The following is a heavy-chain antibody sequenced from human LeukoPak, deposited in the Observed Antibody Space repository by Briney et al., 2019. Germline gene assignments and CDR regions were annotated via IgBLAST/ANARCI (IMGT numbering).Heavy chain of an antibody. D-gene: IGHD2-15*01. CDR1: GDSIGTYF. Sequence: PSETLSLTCTVSGDSIGTYFWNWIRQPPGKGLEWIGYLYYSGSTNYNPSLKSRVTISEDTSKNQFSLKLSSVTAADTAVYYCARSDCSGGSCYIDPWGQGTLVTVSS. CDR3: ARSDCSGGSCYIDP. CDR2: LYYSGST. V-gene: IGHV4-59*01. J-gene: IGHJ5*02.